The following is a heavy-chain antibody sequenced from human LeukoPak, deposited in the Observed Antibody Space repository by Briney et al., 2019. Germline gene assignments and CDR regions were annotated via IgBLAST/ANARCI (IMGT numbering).Heavy chain of an antibody. Sequence: SETLSLTCTVSGGSISSYYWNWIRQPAGKGLEWIGRIYTSGSTNYNPSLKSRVTMSVDTSKNQFSLKLSSVTAADTAVYYCARVYRQYSSSWSGGYYYYYYMDVWGKGTTVTVSS. D-gene: IGHD6-13*01. V-gene: IGHV4-4*07. J-gene: IGHJ6*03. CDR3: ARVYRQYSSSWSGGYYYYYYMDV. CDR1: GGSISSYY. CDR2: IYTSGST.